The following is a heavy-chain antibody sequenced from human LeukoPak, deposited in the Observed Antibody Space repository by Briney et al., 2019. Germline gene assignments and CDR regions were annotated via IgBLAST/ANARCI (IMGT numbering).Heavy chain of an antibody. Sequence: TGGSLRLSCAASGFTFDDYGMSWVRQAPGKGLEWVSGINWNGGSTGYADSVKGRFTISRDNAKNSLYLQMNRLRAEDTALYYCARVVGRNWFDPWGQGTLVTVSS. J-gene: IGHJ5*02. CDR1: GFTFDDYG. CDR3: ARVVGRNWFDP. V-gene: IGHV3-20*04. D-gene: IGHD2-2*01. CDR2: INWNGGST.